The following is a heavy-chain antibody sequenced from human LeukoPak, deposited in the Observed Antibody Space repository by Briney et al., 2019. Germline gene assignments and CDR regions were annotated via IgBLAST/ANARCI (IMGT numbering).Heavy chain of an antibody. CDR2: IYHSGST. CDR3: ARDRWRYYGSGSQPVLYGMDV. V-gene: IGHV4-30-2*01. D-gene: IGHD3-10*01. J-gene: IGHJ6*02. CDR1: GGSISSGGYY. Sequence: PSQTLSLTCTVSGGSISSGGYYWSWIRQPPGEGLEWIGYIYHSGSTYYNPSLKSRVTISVDTSKNQFSLKLSSVTAADTAVYYCARDRWRYYGSGSQPVLYGMDVWGQGTTVTVSS.